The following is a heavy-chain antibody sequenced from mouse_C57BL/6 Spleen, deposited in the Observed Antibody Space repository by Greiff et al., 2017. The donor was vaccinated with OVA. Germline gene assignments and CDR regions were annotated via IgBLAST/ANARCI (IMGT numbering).Heavy chain of an antibody. CDR2: IYPGDGDT. CDR3: ARRGYYGSSYCDY. Sequence: QVQLKESGPELVKPGASVKISCKASGYAFSSSWMNWVKQRPGKGLEWIGRIYPGDGDTNYNGKFKGKATLTADKSSSTAYMQLSSLTSEDSAVYFCARRGYYGSSYCDYWGQGTTLTVSS. J-gene: IGHJ2*01. CDR1: GYAFSSSW. V-gene: IGHV1-82*01. D-gene: IGHD1-1*01.